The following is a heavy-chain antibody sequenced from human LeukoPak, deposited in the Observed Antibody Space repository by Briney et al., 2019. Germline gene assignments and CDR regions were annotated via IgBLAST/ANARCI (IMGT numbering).Heavy chain of an antibody. D-gene: IGHD5-12*01. J-gene: IGHJ6*02. CDR2: MNPNSGNT. V-gene: IGHV1-8*01. CDR1: GYTFTSYD. CDR3: ARGGGPGLRLGPYYYYYGMDV. Sequence: ASVKVSCKASGYTFTSYDINWVGQATGQGLEWMGWMNPNSGNTGYAQKFHGTATMTRNTTTSTAYMELSSLRSDATAVYDCARGGGPGLRLGPYYYYYGMDVWGQGTTVTVSS.